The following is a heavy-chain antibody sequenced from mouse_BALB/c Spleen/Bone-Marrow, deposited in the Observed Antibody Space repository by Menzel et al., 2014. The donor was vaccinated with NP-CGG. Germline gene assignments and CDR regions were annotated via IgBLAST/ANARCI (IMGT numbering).Heavy chain of an antibody. Sequence: EVQRVESGAELVKPGASVKLSCTASGFNIKDTYMHWVKQRPEQGLEWIGRIDPANGNTKYDPKFQGKATITADTSSNTAYLQLSSLTSEDTAVYYCASYYYDSSTFAYWGQGTLVTVSA. CDR1: GFNIKDTY. D-gene: IGHD1-1*01. V-gene: IGHV14-3*02. CDR2: IDPANGNT. J-gene: IGHJ3*01. CDR3: ASYYYDSSTFAY.